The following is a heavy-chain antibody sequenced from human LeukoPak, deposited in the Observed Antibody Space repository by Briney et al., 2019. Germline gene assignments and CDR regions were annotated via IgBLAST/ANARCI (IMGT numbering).Heavy chain of an antibody. CDR3: AEVGSSGYYRYDAFDI. D-gene: IGHD3-22*01. CDR2: ISGSGGST. J-gene: IGHJ3*02. V-gene: IGHV3-23*01. CDR1: GFTFSSYA. Sequence: PGGSLRLSCAASGFTFSSYAMSWVRQAPGKGLEWVSAISGSGGSTYYADSVKGRFTISRDNSKNTLYLQMNSLRAEDTAVYYCAEVGSSGYYRYDAFDIWGQGTMVTVSS.